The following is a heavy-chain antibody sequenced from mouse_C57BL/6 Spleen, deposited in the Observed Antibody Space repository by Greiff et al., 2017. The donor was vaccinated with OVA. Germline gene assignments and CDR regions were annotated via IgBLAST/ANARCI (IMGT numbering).Heavy chain of an antibody. CDR2: FHPYNDDT. CDR3: ANYYGSSYDYAMDY. J-gene: IGHJ4*01. D-gene: IGHD1-1*01. V-gene: IGHV1-47*01. CDR1: GYTFTTYP. Sequence: SGAELVKPGASVKMSCKASGYTFTTYPIEWMKQNHGKSLEWIGNFHPYNDDTKYNEKFKGKATLTVEKSSSTVYLELSRLTSDDSAVYYCANYYGSSYDYAMDYWGQGTSVTVSS.